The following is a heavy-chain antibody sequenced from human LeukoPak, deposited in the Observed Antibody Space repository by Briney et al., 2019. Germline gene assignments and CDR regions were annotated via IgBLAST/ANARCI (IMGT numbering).Heavy chain of an antibody. CDR2: ISAYNGNT. CDR3: AREDTMLAGPDY. CDR1: GYTFTSYG. J-gene: IGHJ4*02. V-gene: IGHV1-18*01. Sequence: ASVKVSCKASGYTFTSYGISWVRQAPGQGLEWMGWISAYNGNTNYAQKLQGRVTMTTDTSTSTACMELRSLRSDDTAVYYCAREDTMLAGPDYWGQGTLVTVSS. D-gene: IGHD3-10*02.